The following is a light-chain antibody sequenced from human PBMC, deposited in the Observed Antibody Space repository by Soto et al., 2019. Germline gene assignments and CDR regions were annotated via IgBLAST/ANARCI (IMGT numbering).Light chain of an antibody. J-gene: IGKJ4*01. Sequence: AIQMAQSPSSLSASVGDRVTITCRASQGIRNDLGWYQQKPGKAPKLLIYGASSLQSDVPSRFSGSGSGTDFTLTISSLQPEDFATYYCLQDDSYPLTFGGGTKVEIK. CDR1: QGIRND. CDR2: GAS. CDR3: LQDDSYPLT. V-gene: IGKV1-6*01.